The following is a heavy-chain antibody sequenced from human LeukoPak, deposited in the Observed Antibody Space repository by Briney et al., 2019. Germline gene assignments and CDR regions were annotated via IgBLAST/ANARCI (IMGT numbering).Heavy chain of an antibody. J-gene: IGHJ4*02. CDR1: GFPFSTYW. D-gene: IGHD3-22*01. Sequence: GGSLRLSCSASGFPFSTYWMTWVRQAPGKGLEWVANIKQDGSKTYYVDSVKGRFTISRDNAKNSVSLQMNSLRDEDTAVYYCAKGLVYDSSGYYPYYFDYWGQGTLVTVSS. V-gene: IGHV3-7*01. CDR3: AKGLVYDSSGYYPYYFDY. CDR2: IKQDGSKT.